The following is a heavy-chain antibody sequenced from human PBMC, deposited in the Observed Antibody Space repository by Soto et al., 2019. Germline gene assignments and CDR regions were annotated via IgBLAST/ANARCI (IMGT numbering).Heavy chain of an antibody. J-gene: IGHJ6*02. CDR2: IISSGSTI. Sequence: GSLRLSCAASGFTFSSYEMNWVRQAPGKGLEWVSYIISSGSTIYQADSVKGRFTISRDDAKSSLSLQMNSLRAEDTAVYYCARGLRSSGYAMDVWGQGTTVTVSS. CDR3: ARGLRSSGYAMDV. CDR1: GFTFSSYE. V-gene: IGHV3-48*03. D-gene: IGHD6-13*01.